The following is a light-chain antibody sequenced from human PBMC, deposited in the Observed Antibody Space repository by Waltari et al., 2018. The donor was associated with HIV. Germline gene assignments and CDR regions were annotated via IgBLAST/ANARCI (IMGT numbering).Light chain of an antibody. CDR3: AAWDDSLNGYV. Sequence: QSVLTQPPSVSEAPRQRVTISCSGSSSNIGNNAVSWYQQLPGKAPKLLIFDDDLLPSGVSDRFSGSKSGTSASLAISWLQSEDEADYYCAAWDDSLNGYVFGTGTQVTV. CDR2: DDD. V-gene: IGLV1-36*01. J-gene: IGLJ1*01. CDR1: SSNIGNNA.